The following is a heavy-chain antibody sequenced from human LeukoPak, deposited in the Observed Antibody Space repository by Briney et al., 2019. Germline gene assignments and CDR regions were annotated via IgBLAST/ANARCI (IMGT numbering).Heavy chain of an antibody. CDR3: ARDSLEQQLGHGDYNSWFDP. CDR2: IDPNSGGT. D-gene: IGHD6-13*01. V-gene: IGHV1-2*02. J-gene: IGHJ5*02. Sequence: ASVKVSCKASGYTFTGYYMHWVRQAPGQGLEWMGWIDPNSGGTNYAQKFQGRVTMTRDTSISTAYMELSRLRSDDTAVYYCARDSLEQQLGHGDYNSWFDPWGQGTLVTVSS. CDR1: GYTFTGYY.